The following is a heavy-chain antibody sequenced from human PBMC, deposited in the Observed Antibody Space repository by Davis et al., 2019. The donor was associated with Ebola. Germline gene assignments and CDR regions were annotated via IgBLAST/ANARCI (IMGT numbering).Heavy chain of an antibody. CDR3: AREIPQYNFDY. V-gene: IGHV7-4-1*02. J-gene: IGHJ4*02. Sequence: ASVKVSCKASGYTFTRYAINWARQAPGQGLEWMGWINTNTGYPTYAQGFTGRFVFSLDTSVSTAYLQISSLTADDTAVYFCAREIPQYNFDYWGQGTLVTVSS. CDR1: GYTFTRYA. D-gene: IGHD1-1*01. CDR2: INTNTGYP.